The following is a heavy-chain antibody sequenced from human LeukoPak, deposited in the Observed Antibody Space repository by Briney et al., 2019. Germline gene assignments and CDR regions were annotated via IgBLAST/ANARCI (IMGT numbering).Heavy chain of an antibody. Sequence: GASVKVSCKASGYTFTGYYMHWVRQAPGQGLEWMGWINPNSGGTNYAQKFQGRVTMTRDTSISTAYMELSRLRSDDTAVYYCARDLYGDYHYYYYYMDAWGKGTTVTISS. CDR3: ARDLYGDYHYYYYYMDA. V-gene: IGHV1-2*02. CDR2: INPNSGGT. D-gene: IGHD4-17*01. CDR1: GYTFTGYY. J-gene: IGHJ6*03.